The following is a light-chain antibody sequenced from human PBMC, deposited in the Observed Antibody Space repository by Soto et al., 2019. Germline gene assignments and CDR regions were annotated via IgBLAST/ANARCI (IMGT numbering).Light chain of an antibody. CDR1: QDITNW. V-gene: IGKV1-12*01. CDR2: TAS. Sequence: DIQMTQSPSSVSASVGDRVTITCRASQDITNWLAWFQQKPGEAPSLLIYTASTLHTGVPSRFSGSGSGTDFTLTISSLQPEDFATYYCQQGNRFPLTFGGETKVEIK. J-gene: IGKJ4*01. CDR3: QQGNRFPLT.